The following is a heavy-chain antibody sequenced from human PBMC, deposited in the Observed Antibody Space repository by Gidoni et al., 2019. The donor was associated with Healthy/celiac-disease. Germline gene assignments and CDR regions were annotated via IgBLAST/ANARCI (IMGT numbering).Heavy chain of an antibody. V-gene: IGHV3-30*04. D-gene: IGHD3-16*01. J-gene: IGHJ3*02. CDR2: ISYDGSNK. Sequence: QVQLVESGGGVVQPGRSLRLSCAASGFTFSSYAMHWVRQAPGKGLEWVAVISYDGSNKYYADSVKGRFTISRDNSKNTLYLQMNSLRAEDTAVYYCARDPTPYDVSEDDAFDIWGQGTMVTVSS. CDR3: ARDPTPYDVSEDDAFDI. CDR1: GFTFSSYA.